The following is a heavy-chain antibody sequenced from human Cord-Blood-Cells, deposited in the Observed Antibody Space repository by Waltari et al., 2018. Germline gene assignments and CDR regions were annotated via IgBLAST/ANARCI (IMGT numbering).Heavy chain of an antibody. CDR1: GFTFSSYG. CDR2: ISYDGSNK. D-gene: IGHD5-12*01. J-gene: IGHJ5*01. Sequence: QVQLVESGGGVVQPGRSLRLSCAASGFTFSSYGMHWVRQAPGKGLEWVAVISYDGSNKYYADSVKGRFTISRDNSKNTLYLQMNSLRAEDTAVYYCAKDPTGGWLQWDSWGQGTLVTVSS. V-gene: IGHV3-30*18. CDR3: AKDPTGGWLQWDS.